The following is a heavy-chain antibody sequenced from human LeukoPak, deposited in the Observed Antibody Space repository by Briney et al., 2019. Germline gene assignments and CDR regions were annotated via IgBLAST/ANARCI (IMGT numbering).Heavy chain of an antibody. Sequence: SVTVSCTASGGTFSSYAISWVRQAPGQGLEWMGGIIPIFGTANYAQKFQGRVTITADESTSTAYMELSSLRSEDTAVYYCARGVVVPAAMVVRDYYYYGMDVWGQGTTVTVSS. J-gene: IGHJ6*02. CDR2: IIPIFGTA. V-gene: IGHV1-69*13. D-gene: IGHD2-2*01. CDR1: GGTFSSYA. CDR3: ARGVVVPAAMVVRDYYYYGMDV.